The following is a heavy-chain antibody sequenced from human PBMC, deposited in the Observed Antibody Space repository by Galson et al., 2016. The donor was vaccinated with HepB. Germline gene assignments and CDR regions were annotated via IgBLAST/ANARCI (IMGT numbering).Heavy chain of an antibody. CDR1: GFTFSSYG. D-gene: IGHD3-22*01. CDR3: AKGTGSGYYHGYFQH. J-gene: IGHJ1*01. V-gene: IGHV3-33*06. CDR2: IWYDGSNK. Sequence: SLRLSCAATGFTFSSYGMHWVRQAPGKGLEWVAVIWYDGSNKYYADSVKGRFTISRDNSKNTLYLQMNSLRAEDKAVYSCAKGTGSGYYHGYFQHWGQGTLVTVSS.